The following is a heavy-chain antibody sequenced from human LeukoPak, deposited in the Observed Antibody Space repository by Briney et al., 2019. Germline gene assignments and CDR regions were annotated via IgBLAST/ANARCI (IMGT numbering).Heavy chain of an antibody. CDR1: GGSISSYY. Sequence: SETLSPTCTVSGGSISSYYWSWIRQPPGKGLEWIGYIYYSGNTNYNPSLKSRVTISVDTSKNQFSLKLSSVTAADTAVYYCASYDSSGASGYWGQGTLVTVSS. CDR2: IYYSGNT. J-gene: IGHJ4*02. V-gene: IGHV4-59*08. D-gene: IGHD3-22*01. CDR3: ASYDSSGASGY.